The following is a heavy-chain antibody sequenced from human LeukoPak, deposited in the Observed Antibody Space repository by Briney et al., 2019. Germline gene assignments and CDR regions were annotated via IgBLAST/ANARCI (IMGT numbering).Heavy chain of an antibody. D-gene: IGHD5-12*01. Sequence: PGGSLRLSCAASGFTFTSYAMSWVRQAPGKGLEWVSAISGSGGSTYYADSVKGRFTISRDNSKSTLFLQMNSLRAEDTAVYYCAKEAGYSGYDYSDYWGQGTLVTVSS. CDR3: AKEAGYSGYDYSDY. CDR2: ISGSGGST. J-gene: IGHJ4*02. CDR1: GFTFTSYA. V-gene: IGHV3-23*01.